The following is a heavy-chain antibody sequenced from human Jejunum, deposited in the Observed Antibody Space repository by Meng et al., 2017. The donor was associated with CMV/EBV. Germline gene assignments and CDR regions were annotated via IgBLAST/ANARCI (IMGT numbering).Heavy chain of an antibody. Sequence: LQQRGPGLVNPSPTLSLTCTVFGGSVSSGGYYWTWIRQHPGKGLEWFGHIYYSGSTFYNPSLKRRVIISIGTSKNQFSLNLRSVTAADTAVYYCARVSSGWDYFDYWGQGTLVTVSS. J-gene: IGHJ4*02. CDR2: IYYSGST. D-gene: IGHD6-19*01. CDR3: ARVSSGWDYFDY. CDR1: GGSVSSGGYY. V-gene: IGHV4-31*03.